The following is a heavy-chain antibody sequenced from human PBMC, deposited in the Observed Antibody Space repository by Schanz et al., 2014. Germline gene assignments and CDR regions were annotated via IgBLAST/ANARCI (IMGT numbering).Heavy chain of an antibody. J-gene: IGHJ4*02. CDR2: ISGSGGST. CDR1: GFTFDDYT. Sequence: EVQLVESGGVVVQPGGSLRLSCAGSGFTFDDYTMHWVRQPPGKGLEWVSGISGSGGSTYDADSVKGRFTISRDNYKNTLYLQVNSLRAEDTAVYYCAKHVRSLTGNDYWGQGTLVTVSS. CDR3: AKHVRSLTGNDY. V-gene: IGHV3-23*04. D-gene: IGHD3-9*01.